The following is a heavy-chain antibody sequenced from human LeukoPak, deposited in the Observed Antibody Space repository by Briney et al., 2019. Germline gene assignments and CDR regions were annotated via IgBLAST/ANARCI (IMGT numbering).Heavy chain of an antibody. CDR3: ARLHYGGNYGYYYYYMDV. V-gene: IGHV4-39*01. CDR1: GGSISSSSYY. D-gene: IGHD4-23*01. Sequence: SETLSLTCTVSGGSISSSSYYWGWIRQPPGKGLEWFGSIYYTGSTYYNPSPKSRVTISVDTSKNQFSLKLSSVTAADTAVYYCARLHYGGNYGYYYYYMDVWGKGTTVTISS. CDR2: IYYTGST. J-gene: IGHJ6*03.